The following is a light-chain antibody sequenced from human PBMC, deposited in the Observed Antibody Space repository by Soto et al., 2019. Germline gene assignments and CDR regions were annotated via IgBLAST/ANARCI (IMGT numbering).Light chain of an antibody. J-gene: IGLJ3*02. Sequence: QSVLTQPPSAFVTPGQTVTISCSGANSNIGRNIVHWYQHLPGAAPKLLISTNNQRPSGVPDRFSGAKSGTSASLAISGLQSEDEADYYCATWDDTLNGPVFGGGTKLTVL. CDR3: ATWDDTLNGPV. CDR1: NSNIGRNI. CDR2: TNN. V-gene: IGLV1-44*01.